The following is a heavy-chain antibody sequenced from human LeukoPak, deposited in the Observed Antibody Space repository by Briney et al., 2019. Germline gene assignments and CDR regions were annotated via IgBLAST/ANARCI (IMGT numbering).Heavy chain of an antibody. D-gene: IGHD3-16*02. CDR2: INHSGST. V-gene: IGHV4-34*01. CDR1: GGSFSGFY. Sequence: SETLSLTCTLYGGSFSGFYWSWIRQPPGKGLEWIGEINHSGSTNYNPSLKSRVTISVDTSKNQFSLKLSSVTAADTAVYYCARVSAGVIGMKDVFDIWGQGTMVTVSS. J-gene: IGHJ3*02. CDR3: ARVSAGVIGMKDVFDI.